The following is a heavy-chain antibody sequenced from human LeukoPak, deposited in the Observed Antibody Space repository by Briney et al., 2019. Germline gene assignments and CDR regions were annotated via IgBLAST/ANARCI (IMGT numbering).Heavy chain of an antibody. D-gene: IGHD2-15*01. CDR1: GFTFSSYA. J-gene: IGHJ4*02. V-gene: IGHV3-23*01. CDR3: AKSKVVAATMGRFDY. CDR2: IIGSDRST. Sequence: GFLRLSCAASGFTFSSYAMNWVRQPPGKGLEWASAIIGSDRSTYYADSVKGRFTISRDNSTNTLYLQMNSLRAEDTAVYYCAKSKVVAATMGRFDYWGEGTLVTVSS.